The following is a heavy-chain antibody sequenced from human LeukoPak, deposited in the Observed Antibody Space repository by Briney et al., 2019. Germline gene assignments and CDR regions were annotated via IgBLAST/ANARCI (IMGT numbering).Heavy chain of an antibody. CDR3: AGRSGYSPYYFDY. Sequence: PGGSLRLSCAASGFTFSSYSMNWVRQAPGKGLEWVSSISSSSSYIYYADSVKGRFTISRDNAKNSLYLQMSSLRAEDTAVYYCAGRSGYSPYYFDYWGQGTLVTVSS. CDR1: GFTFSSYS. D-gene: IGHD2-15*01. CDR2: ISSSSSYI. V-gene: IGHV3-21*04. J-gene: IGHJ4*02.